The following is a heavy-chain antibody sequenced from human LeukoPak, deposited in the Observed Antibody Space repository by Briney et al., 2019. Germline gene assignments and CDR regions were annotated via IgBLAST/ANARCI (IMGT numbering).Heavy chain of an antibody. J-gene: IGHJ3*02. CDR2: ISYDGSNK. Sequence: GGSLRLSCAASGFTFSSYAMSWVRQAPGKGLEWVAVISYDGSNKYYADSVKGRFTISRDNSKNTLYLQMNSLRAEDTAVYYCAKAAVGTPGWGAFDIWGQGTMVTVSS. D-gene: IGHD4-23*01. CDR3: AKAAVGTPGWGAFDI. CDR1: GFTFSSYA. V-gene: IGHV3-30*18.